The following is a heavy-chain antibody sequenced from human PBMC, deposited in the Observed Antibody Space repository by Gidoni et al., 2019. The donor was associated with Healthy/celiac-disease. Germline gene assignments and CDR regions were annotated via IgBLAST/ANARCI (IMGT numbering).Heavy chain of an antibody. CDR3: AKVGPYGDYVDY. J-gene: IGHJ4*02. CDR1: GFTFSSYA. Sequence: EVQLLESGRGLVQPGGSLRIPWPASGFTFSSYAMSWVRQAPGQGLEWVSAISGRGGSTYYADSVKGRFTISRDNSKNTLYLQMNSLRAEDTAVYYCAKVGPYGDYVDYWGQGTLVTVSS. V-gene: IGHV3-23*01. D-gene: IGHD4-17*01. CDR2: ISGRGGST.